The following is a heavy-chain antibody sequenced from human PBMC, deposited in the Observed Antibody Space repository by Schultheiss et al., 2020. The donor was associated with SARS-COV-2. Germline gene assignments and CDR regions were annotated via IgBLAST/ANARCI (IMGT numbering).Heavy chain of an antibody. CDR3: AREGGVTGPDY. V-gene: IGHV4-34*01. CDR2: INHSGST. Sequence: GSLRLSCAVYGGSFSGYYWSWIRQPPGKGLEWIGEINHSGSTNYNPSLKSRVTISVDTSKNQFSLKLSSVTAADTAVYYCAREGGVTGPDYWGQGTLVTVSS. J-gene: IGHJ4*02. CDR1: GGSFSGYY. D-gene: IGHD5-18*01.